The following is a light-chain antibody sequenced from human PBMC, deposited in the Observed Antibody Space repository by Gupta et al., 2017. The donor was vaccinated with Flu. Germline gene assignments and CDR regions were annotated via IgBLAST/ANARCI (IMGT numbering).Light chain of an antibody. Sequence: PDTLSLSPGERATLSCRASQSVSSSYLAWYQQKPGQAPRLLIYGASSRATGIPDRISGSGSGTDFTLTISRLEPEDFAVYYWQHDGSSQGFGQGTKVEIK. CDR1: QSVSSSY. CDR2: GAS. V-gene: IGKV3-20*01. CDR3: QHDGSSQG. J-gene: IGKJ1*01.